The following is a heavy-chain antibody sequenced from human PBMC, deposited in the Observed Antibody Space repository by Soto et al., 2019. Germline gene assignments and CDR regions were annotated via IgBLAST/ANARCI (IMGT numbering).Heavy chain of an antibody. V-gene: IGHV3-30*18. Sequence: QVQLVESGGGVVQPGRSLRLSCAASGFTFSSYGMHWVRQAPGKGLEWVAVISYDGTNKYYADSVKGRFTISRDNSKNTLYLQMNCLRAEDTAMFYCAKDLSSGGLGPLGYWGQGTLVTVSS. D-gene: IGHD6-19*01. CDR3: AKDLSSGGLGPLGY. CDR1: GFTFSSYG. CDR2: ISYDGTNK. J-gene: IGHJ4*02.